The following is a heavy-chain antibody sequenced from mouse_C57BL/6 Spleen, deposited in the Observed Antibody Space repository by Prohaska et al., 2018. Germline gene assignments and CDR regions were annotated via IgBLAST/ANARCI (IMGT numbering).Heavy chain of an antibody. CDR2: IDPETGGT. CDR1: CYAFTDYE. CDR3: TRSGVTTVVATDFDV. J-gene: IGHJ1*03. V-gene: IGHV1-15*01. D-gene: IGHD1-1*01. Sequence: GAELVRPGASVTLSCKASCYAFTDYEMHWVKQTPVHGLEWIGAIDPETGGTAYNQKFKGKAILTADKSSSTAYMELRSLTSEDSAVYYCTRSGVTTVVATDFDVWGTGTTVTVSS.